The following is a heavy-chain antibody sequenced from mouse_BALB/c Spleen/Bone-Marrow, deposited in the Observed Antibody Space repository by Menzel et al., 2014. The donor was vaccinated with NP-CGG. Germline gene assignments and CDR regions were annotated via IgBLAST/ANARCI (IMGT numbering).Heavy chain of an antibody. Sequence: VQLVESGPGLVAPSQSLSITCTVSGFSLTSYGVHWVRQPPGKGLEWLGVIWAGGSKYNDSAHRSRLSISKDNSNRQVFLKMNRLQTDDTALYYCVRGGGDGYYYWYFDVWGAGTTVTVSS. V-gene: IGHV2-9*02. CDR3: VRGGGDGYYYWYFDV. CDR2: IWAGGSK. J-gene: IGHJ1*01. CDR1: GFSLTSYG. D-gene: IGHD2-3*01.